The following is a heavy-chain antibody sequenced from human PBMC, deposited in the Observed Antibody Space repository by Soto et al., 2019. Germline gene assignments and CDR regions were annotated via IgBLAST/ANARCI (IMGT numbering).Heavy chain of an antibody. CDR2: IIPIFGTA. CDR3: ARDGRGIDYYYGMDV. Sequence: RASVKVSCKASGGTFSSYAISWVRQAPGQGLEWMGGIIPIFGTANYAQKFQGRVTITADKSTSTAYMELSSLRSEDTAVYYCARDGRGIDYYYGMDVWGQGTTVTVSS. V-gene: IGHV1-69*06. J-gene: IGHJ6*02. D-gene: IGHD6-6*01. CDR1: GGTFSSYA.